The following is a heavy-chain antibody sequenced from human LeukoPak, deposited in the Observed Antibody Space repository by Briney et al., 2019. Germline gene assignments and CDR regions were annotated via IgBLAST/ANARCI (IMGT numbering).Heavy chain of an antibody. CDR3: ARGRAEDFDY. D-gene: IGHD6-13*01. CDR1: GGSISSGSYY. CDR2: IYTSGST. Sequence: PSQTLSLTCTVSGGSISSGSYYWSWIRQPAGKGLEWIGRIYTSGSTNYNPSLKSRVTISVDTSKNQFSLKLSSVTAADTAVYYCARGRAEDFDYWGQGTLVTISS. V-gene: IGHV4-61*02. J-gene: IGHJ4*02.